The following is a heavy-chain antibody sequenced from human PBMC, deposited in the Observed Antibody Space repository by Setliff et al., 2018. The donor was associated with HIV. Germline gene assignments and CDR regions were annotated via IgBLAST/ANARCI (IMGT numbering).Heavy chain of an antibody. V-gene: IGHV3-74*01. J-gene: IGHJ4*02. Sequence: GSLRLSCRASGFTFSGYWIHWVRQAPGKGLEWVSRINNDGSITSYADSVRGRFTISRDNAKNTLYLQMNSPRAEDTAVYYCGTYYYGSGKIDYWGQGTLVTVSS. CDR1: GFTFSGYW. CDR2: INNDGSIT. CDR3: GTYYYGSGKIDY. D-gene: IGHD3-10*01.